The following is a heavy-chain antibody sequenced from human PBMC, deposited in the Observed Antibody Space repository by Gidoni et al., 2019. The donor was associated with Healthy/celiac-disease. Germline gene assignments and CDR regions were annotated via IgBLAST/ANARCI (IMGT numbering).Heavy chain of an antibody. CDR1: GFSLLTSVMC. CDR2: IDWDDDK. V-gene: IGHV2-70*01. D-gene: IGHD6-13*01. J-gene: IGHJ4*02. CDR3: ARSDASYSSSWYGNFDY. Sequence: QVTLRESGPALVKPTQTLTLTCPFSGFSLLTSVMCVSWIRQPPGKALEWLALIDWDDDKYYSTSLKTRLTISKDTSKNQVVLTMTNMDPVDTATYYCARSDASYSSSWYGNFDYWGQGTLVTVSS.